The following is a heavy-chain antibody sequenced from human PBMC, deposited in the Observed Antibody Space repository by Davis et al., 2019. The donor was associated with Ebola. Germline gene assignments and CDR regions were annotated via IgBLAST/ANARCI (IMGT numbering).Heavy chain of an antibody. V-gene: IGHV3-30*18. CDR3: AKAPSGYGDY. CDR1: GFTFTNYA. D-gene: IGHD5-18*01. CDR2: ISYDGSGK. Sequence: AGSLRLSCAASGFTFTNYAMHWVRQAPGKGLEWVAVISYDGSGKYYGDSVNGRFTISRDDSTNTVYLQMDSLRRDDTAVYYCAKAPSGYGDYWGQGTLVTVSS. J-gene: IGHJ4*02.